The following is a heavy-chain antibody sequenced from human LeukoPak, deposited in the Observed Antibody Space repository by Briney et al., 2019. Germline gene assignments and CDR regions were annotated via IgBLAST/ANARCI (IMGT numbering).Heavy chain of an antibody. V-gene: IGHV3-30*02. Sequence: PGGSLRLSCAASGFTFSSYGMHWVRQAPGKGLEWVAFIRYDGSNKYYADSVKGRFTISRDNSKNTLYLQMNSLRAEDTAVYYCAREGNYDYVWGSFNWGQGTLVTVSS. D-gene: IGHD3-16*01. CDR1: GFTFSSYG. CDR2: IRYDGSNK. CDR3: AREGNYDYVWGSFN. J-gene: IGHJ4*02.